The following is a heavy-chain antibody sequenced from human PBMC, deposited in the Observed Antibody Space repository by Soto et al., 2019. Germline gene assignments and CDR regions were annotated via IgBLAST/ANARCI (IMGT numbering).Heavy chain of an antibody. Sequence: EVQLVESGGGLVQPGGSLRLSCAASGFTFSSYWMHWVRQAPGKGLVWVSRINSDGSSTSYADSVKGRFTISRDNAKNTLYLQMNCPGAEDTAVYYRARGDHYPAVDALNWFDPWGEGNLVTVSS. V-gene: IGHV3-74*01. CDR2: INSDGSST. J-gene: IGHJ5*02. D-gene: IGHD6-19*01. CDR3: ARGDHYPAVDALNWFDP. CDR1: GFTFSSYW.